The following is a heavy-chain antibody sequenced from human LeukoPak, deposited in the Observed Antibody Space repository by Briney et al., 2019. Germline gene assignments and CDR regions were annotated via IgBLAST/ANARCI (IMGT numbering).Heavy chain of an antibody. D-gene: IGHD3-22*01. CDR2: IPGSGGAT. V-gene: IGHV3-23*01. J-gene: IGHJ6*02. CDR3: ARARPWDSSRSYYFGMDV. Sequence: PGGSLRLSCEASGFTFSSYAIRWVRQAPGTGLEWVSSIPGSGGATYYADSVRGRSSISRDSSKNTVYLQMNSLRDEDTAVYYCARARPWDSSRSYYFGMDVWGHGTTVTVSS. CDR1: GFTFSSYA.